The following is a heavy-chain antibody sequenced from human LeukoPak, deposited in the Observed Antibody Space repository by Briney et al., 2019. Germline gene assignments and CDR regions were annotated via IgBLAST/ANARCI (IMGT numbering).Heavy chain of an antibody. Sequence: GGSLRLSCAASGFTFSNYGMNWVRQARGKGLEWVSYISSSGSTINYADSVKGRVTISRDNAKNSLYLQMNSLRAEDTAIYYCAREYSSTWYAGRGLFDYWGQGTLVTVSS. CDR3: AREYSSTWYAGRGLFDY. J-gene: IGHJ4*02. CDR2: ISSSGSTI. CDR1: GFTFSNYG. V-gene: IGHV3-48*03. D-gene: IGHD6-13*01.